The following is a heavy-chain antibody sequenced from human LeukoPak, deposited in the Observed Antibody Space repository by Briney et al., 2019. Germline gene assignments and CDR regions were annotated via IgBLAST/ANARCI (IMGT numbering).Heavy chain of an antibody. CDR2: ISGSGGST. CDR1: GFTFSSYA. V-gene: IGHV3-23*01. J-gene: IGHJ6*02. D-gene: IGHD3-3*01. Sequence: GGSLRLSCAASGFTFSSYAMSWVRQTPGKGLEWVSAISGSGGSTYYADSVKGRFTISRDNSKSTLFLQMNSLRVEDTAPYYCTKSVAIYFYYSLDVWGQGTTVTVSS. CDR3: TKSVAIYFYYSLDV.